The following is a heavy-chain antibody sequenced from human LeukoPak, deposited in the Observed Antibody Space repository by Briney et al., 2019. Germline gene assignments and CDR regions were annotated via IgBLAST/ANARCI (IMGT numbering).Heavy chain of an antibody. J-gene: IGHJ4*02. Sequence: SETLSLTCTVSGGSISSHYWSWIRQPPGKGLEWIGYIYYSGSTNYNPSLKSRVTISVDTSKNQFSLKLSSVTAADTAVYYCARGPHYYDSSGYPLDYWGQGTLVTVSS. CDR1: GGSISSHY. D-gene: IGHD3-22*01. V-gene: IGHV4-59*11. CDR2: IYYSGST. CDR3: ARGPHYYDSSGYPLDY.